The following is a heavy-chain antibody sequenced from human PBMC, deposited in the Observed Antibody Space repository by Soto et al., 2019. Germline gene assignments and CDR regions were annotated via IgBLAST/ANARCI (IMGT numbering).Heavy chain of an antibody. CDR2: ISYDGSNK. CDR1: GFTFSSYA. J-gene: IGHJ4*02. D-gene: IGHD5-18*01. CDR3: ARDISGIQLWLPFDY. V-gene: IGHV3-30-3*01. Sequence: QVQLVESGGGVVQPGRSLRLSCAASGFTFSSYAMHWVRQAPGKGLEWVAVISYDGSNKYYADSVKGRFTISRDNSKNTLYLQMNSLRAEDTAVYYCARDISGIQLWLPFDYWGQGTLVTVSS.